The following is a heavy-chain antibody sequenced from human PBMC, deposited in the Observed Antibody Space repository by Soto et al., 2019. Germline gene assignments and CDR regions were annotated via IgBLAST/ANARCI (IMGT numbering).Heavy chain of an antibody. J-gene: IGHJ4*02. V-gene: IGHV3-23*01. Sequence: PGGSLILSWGASGFNFISYSMSWVRQDPGKGLEWVSAISGSGGSTYYADSVKGRFTISRDNSKNTLYLQMNSLRAEDTAVYYCAKVPHYYDSSGYYSPDYWGQGTLVNLSS. D-gene: IGHD3-22*01. CDR2: ISGSGGST. CDR3: AKVPHYYDSSGYYSPDY. CDR1: GFNFISYS.